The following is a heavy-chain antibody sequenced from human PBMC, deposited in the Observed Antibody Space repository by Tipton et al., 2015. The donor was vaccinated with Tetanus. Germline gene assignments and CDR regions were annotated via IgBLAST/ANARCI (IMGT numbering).Heavy chain of an antibody. V-gene: IGHV3-23*01. CDR1: GFTFSTYD. D-gene: IGHD3/OR15-3a*01. CDR2: FSGSGDGI. Sequence: SLRLSCATSGFTFSTYDLSWVRQAPGKGLQWVSTFSGSGDGIKYADSVKGRFTISRDNSERVLYLRMNNLRADDTAVYYCAKKSVGTGNYPFEHRGQGSLVTVSS. J-gene: IGHJ4*02. CDR3: AKKSVGTGNYPFEH.